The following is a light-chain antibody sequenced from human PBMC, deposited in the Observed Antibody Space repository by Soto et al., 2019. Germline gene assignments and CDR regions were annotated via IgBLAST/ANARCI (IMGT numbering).Light chain of an antibody. CDR2: SAS. V-gene: IGKV1-39*01. Sequence: DIQMTQSPSSLSASVGDRVTITCRASQSISSYLNWYQQKPGKAPKLLIYSASSLQSGVPSRFSGSGSGTDFILTISGLQHGDFATYYCQQGYTTPYTFGQGTQLEI. CDR1: QSISSY. J-gene: IGKJ2*01. CDR3: QQGYTTPYT.